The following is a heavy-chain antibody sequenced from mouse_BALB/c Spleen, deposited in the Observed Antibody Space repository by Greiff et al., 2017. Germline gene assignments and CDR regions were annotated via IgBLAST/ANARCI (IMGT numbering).Heavy chain of an antibody. J-gene: IGHJ3*01. D-gene: IGHD4-1*01. CDR2: INPGSGGT. CDR1: GYAFTNYL. CDR3: GRTPAGRRFAY. V-gene: IGHV1-54*01. Sequence: QVQLQQSGAELVRPGTSVKVSCKASGYAFTNYLIDWVKQRPGQGLEWIGVINPGSGGTNYNEKFRGEATLTADKSSSTAYMQLSSLTSDDSAVYLCGRTPAGRRFAYWGQGTLVTVSA.